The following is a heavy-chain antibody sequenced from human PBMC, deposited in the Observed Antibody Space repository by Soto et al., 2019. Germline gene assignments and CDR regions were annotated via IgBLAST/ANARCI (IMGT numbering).Heavy chain of an antibody. Sequence: GPVKVSCKASGYTFTSYGISWVRQAPGQGLEWMGWISAYNGNTNYAQKLQGRVTMTTDTSTSTAYMELRSLRSDDTAVYYCARVYGGWYYFDYWGQGTLVTVSS. CDR3: ARVYGGWYYFDY. V-gene: IGHV1-18*01. CDR1: GYTFTSYG. D-gene: IGHD6-19*01. J-gene: IGHJ4*02. CDR2: ISAYNGNT.